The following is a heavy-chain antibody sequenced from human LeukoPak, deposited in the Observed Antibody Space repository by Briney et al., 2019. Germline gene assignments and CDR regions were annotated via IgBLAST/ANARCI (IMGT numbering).Heavy chain of an antibody. CDR3: ARDELGYCSSTSCYPNAFDI. CDR1: GFTFSSYS. V-gene: IGHV3-21*01. J-gene: IGHJ3*02. Sequence: GGSLRLSCAASGFTFSSYSMNWVRQAPGKGLEWVSSISSSSSYIYYADSVRGRFTISRDNAKNSLYLQMNSLRAEDTAVYYCARDELGYCSSTSCYPNAFDIWGQGTMVTVSS. D-gene: IGHD2-2*01. CDR2: ISSSSSYI.